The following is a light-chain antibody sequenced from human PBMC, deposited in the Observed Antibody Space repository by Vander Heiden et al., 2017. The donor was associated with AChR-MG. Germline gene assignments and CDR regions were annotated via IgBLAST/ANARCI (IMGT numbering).Light chain of an antibody. CDR2: DVS. Sequence: QSALTQPRSVSGSPGQSLTISCTGTSSDVGGYNYVSWYQQHPGKASKLMIYDVSKRPSGVPDRFSGSKSGNTASLTISGLQAEDEADYYCCSYAGSYTYVFGTGTKVTVL. CDR1: SSDVGGYNY. V-gene: IGLV2-11*01. CDR3: CSYAGSYTYV. J-gene: IGLJ1*01.